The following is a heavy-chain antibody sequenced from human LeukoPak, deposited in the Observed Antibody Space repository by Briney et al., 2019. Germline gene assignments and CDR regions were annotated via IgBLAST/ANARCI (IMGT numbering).Heavy chain of an antibody. CDR2: ISGGGDIT. V-gene: IGHV3-23*01. J-gene: IGHJ4*02. D-gene: IGHD2-21*02. Sequence: GGSLRLSCAASGFNFANHAMSWVRQTAGKGLEWVSAISGGGDITYYADSVKGRFTISRDNSKDTLFLQMHSLRPGDTAVYYCVREDTRATANYWGQGTLVTISS. CDR3: VREDTRATANY. CDR1: GFNFANHA.